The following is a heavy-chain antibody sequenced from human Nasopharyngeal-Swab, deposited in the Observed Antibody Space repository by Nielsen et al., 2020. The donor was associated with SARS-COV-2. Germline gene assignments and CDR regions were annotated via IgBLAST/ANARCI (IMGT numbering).Heavy chain of an antibody. D-gene: IGHD5-18*01. CDR2: INPSGGST. Sequence: ASVKVSCKASGYTFTSYYMHWVRQAPGQGLEWMGIINPSGGSTNYAQKFQGRVTMTEDTSTDTAYMELSSLRSEDTAVYYCALGELWVVWGQGTLVTVSS. CDR1: GYTFTSYY. CDR3: ALGELWVV. J-gene: IGHJ4*02. V-gene: IGHV1-46*01.